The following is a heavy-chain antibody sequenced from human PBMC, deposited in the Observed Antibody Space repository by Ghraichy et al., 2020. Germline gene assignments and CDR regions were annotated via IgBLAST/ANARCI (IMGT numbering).Heavy chain of an antibody. CDR1: GGSIGNNQ. V-gene: IGHV4-4*07. J-gene: IGHJ2*01. Sequence: SETLSLTCTVSGGSIGNNQWNWIRHIAGKGLQWIGRIDRSGTTTYNPSLKSRVIMSVDTSKNQHSLKLTSVTAADTAVYYCARRYYDSSGYHWYFDLWGRGTLVTVSS. CDR3: ARRYYDSSGYHWYFDL. CDR2: IDRSGTT. D-gene: IGHD3-22*01.